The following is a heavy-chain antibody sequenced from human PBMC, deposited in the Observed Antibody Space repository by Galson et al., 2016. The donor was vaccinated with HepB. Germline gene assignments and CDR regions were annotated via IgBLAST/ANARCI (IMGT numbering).Heavy chain of an antibody. Sequence: SLRLSCAASGFTFSSYAMTWVRQAPGKGLEWVSAIVGGGDSGYSPHYADSVKGRFTISRDNSKNTLFLQMNSLSAEDTAVYYCAKDCSSAGSCQDYWGQGTLVTVSS. J-gene: IGHJ4*02. D-gene: IGHD2-15*01. CDR1: GFTFSSYA. CDR3: AKDCSSAGSCQDY. V-gene: IGHV3-23*01. CDR2: IVGGGDSGYSP.